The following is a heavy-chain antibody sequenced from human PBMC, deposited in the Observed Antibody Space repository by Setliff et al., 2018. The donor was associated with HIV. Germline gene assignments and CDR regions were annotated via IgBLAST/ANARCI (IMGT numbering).Heavy chain of an antibody. D-gene: IGHD6-19*01. CDR1: GGSFSGYY. CDR2: INHSGST. V-gene: IGHV4-34*01. J-gene: IGHJ4*02. CDR3: ARERQWLERDYFDY. Sequence: SLTCAVYGGSFSGYYWSWIRQPPGKGLEWIGEINHSGSTNYNPSLKSRVTISVDTSKNQFSLKLSSVTAADTAVYYCARERQWLERDYFDYWGQGTLVTVSS.